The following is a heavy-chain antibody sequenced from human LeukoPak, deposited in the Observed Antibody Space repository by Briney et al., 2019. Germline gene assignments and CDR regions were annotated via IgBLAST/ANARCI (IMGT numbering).Heavy chain of an antibody. CDR1: GFTFATYA. Sequence: GGSLRLSCAASGFTFATYAMSWVRQPPGKGLEWVSSISGSADITYYADSVKGRFTISRDDSKNTLYLQMNSLKTEDTAVYYCLRDWYGSGSYWQIRESYFDYWGQGTLVTVSS. D-gene: IGHD3-10*01. V-gene: IGHV3-23*01. CDR2: ISGSADIT. J-gene: IGHJ4*02. CDR3: LRDWYGSGSYWQIRESYFDY.